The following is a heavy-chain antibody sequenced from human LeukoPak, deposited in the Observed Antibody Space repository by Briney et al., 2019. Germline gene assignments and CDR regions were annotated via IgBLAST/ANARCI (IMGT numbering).Heavy chain of an antibody. J-gene: IGHJ4*02. Sequence: SETLSLTCTVSGGSISSYYWSWIRQPPGKGLEWIGYIYYSGGTNYNPSLKSRVTISVDTSKNQFSLKLSSVTAADTAVYYCARGTRYNGDYFDYWGQGTLVTVSS. CDR1: GGSISSYY. V-gene: IGHV4-59*08. D-gene: IGHD5-24*01. CDR2: IYYSGGT. CDR3: ARGTRYNGDYFDY.